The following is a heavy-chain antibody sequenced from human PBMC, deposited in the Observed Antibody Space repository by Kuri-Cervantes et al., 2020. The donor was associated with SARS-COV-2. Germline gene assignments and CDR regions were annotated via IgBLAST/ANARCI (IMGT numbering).Heavy chain of an antibody. D-gene: IGHD3-3*01. CDR1: GFTFNDYA. Sequence: GESLKISCVVSGFTFNDYAMHWVRQAPGQGLEWMGWINPNSGGTNYAQKFQGWVTMTRDTSISTVYMELSRLRSDDTAVYYCARGPAITIFGVLRGRENWFDPWGQGTLVTVSS. J-gene: IGHJ5*02. CDR2: INPNSGGT. CDR3: ARGPAITIFGVLRGRENWFDP. V-gene: IGHV1-2*04.